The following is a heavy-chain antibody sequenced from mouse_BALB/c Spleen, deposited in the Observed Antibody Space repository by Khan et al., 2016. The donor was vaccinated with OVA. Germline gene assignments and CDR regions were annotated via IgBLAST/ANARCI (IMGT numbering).Heavy chain of an antibody. D-gene: IGHD4-1*01. CDR1: GFTFSSYG. Sequence: EVELVESGGDLVKPGGSLKLSCAASGFTFSSYGMSWVRQTPDKRLEWVATIGSAGDYTYYPDNVKGRFTISRDNAKNTLYLQMSSLKSEDTAMFYCASHLTGSFAYWGQGTLVTVSA. V-gene: IGHV5-6*01. CDR2: IGSAGDYT. J-gene: IGHJ3*01. CDR3: ASHLTGSFAY.